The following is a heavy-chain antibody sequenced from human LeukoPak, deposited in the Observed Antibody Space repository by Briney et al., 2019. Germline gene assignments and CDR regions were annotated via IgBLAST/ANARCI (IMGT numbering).Heavy chain of an antibody. CDR2: NNPNSGT. J-gene: IGHJ4*02. V-gene: IGHV1-2*02. CDR3: ARDRWMDY. CDR1: GYTFTDYY. Sequence: ASVKVSCKASGYTFTDYYMHWVRQAPGQGLEWMGWNNPNSGTNYAQKFQGRVTMTRDTSISTAYMELTRLTSDDTAVYCCARDRWMDYWGQGTLVTVSS. D-gene: IGHD1-1*01.